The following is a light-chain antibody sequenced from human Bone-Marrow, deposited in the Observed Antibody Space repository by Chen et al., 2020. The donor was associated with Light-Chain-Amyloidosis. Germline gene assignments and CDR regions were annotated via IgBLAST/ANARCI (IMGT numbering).Light chain of an antibody. V-gene: IGLV3-25*03. Sequence: SYALTQPPSVSGSPGQTARITCSGDDLPTKYAYWYQQKPGQAPVLVIHNDTERPSGISERFSGSSSGTTATLTISGVQAEDEADYHFPSADSSGTYEVIFGGGTKLTVL. CDR2: NDT. CDR3: PSADSSGTYEVI. J-gene: IGLJ2*01. CDR1: DLPTKY.